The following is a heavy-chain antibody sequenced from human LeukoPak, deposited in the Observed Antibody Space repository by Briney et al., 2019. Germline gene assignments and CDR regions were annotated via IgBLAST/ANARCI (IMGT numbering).Heavy chain of an antibody. CDR2: IYTSGST. D-gene: IGHD2-2*01. CDR3: ASEGVVVPTADAFDI. Sequence: SETLSLTCPVSGGSISSYYWSWIRQPAGKGLEWIGRIYTSGSTNYNPSLKSRLTMSVDTSKSQFSLKLSSVTAADTAVYYCASEGVVVPTADAFDIWGQGTMVTVSS. CDR1: GGSISSYY. V-gene: IGHV4-4*07. J-gene: IGHJ3*02.